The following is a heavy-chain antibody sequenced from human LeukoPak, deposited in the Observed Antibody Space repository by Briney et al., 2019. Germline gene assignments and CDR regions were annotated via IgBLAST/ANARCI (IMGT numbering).Heavy chain of an antibody. J-gene: IGHJ4*02. CDR2: ISGSGGST. Sequence: GGSLRLSCAASGFTFSSYAMSWVRQAPGKGLEWVSAISGSGGSTYYADSVKGRFTISRDNSKNTLYQQMNSLRAEDTAVYYCAKHVLRYFDWLLYIDYWGQGTLVTVSS. CDR3: AKHVLRYFDWLLYIDY. V-gene: IGHV3-23*01. CDR1: GFTFSSYA. D-gene: IGHD3-9*01.